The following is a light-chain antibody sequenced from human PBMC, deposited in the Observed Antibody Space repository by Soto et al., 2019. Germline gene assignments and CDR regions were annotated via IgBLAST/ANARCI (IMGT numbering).Light chain of an antibody. CDR2: NND. Sequence: QSVLTQPPSVSGAPGQRVTISCTGSSSNIETNLVHWYQHLPRASPRLLIFNNDQRPSGVPDRFSASKSGTSASLAISGLRSEEEADYYCTATDDRLTGPVFGGGTKVTVL. CDR1: SSNIETNL. V-gene: IGLV1-47*02. CDR3: TATDDRLTGPV. J-gene: IGLJ2*01.